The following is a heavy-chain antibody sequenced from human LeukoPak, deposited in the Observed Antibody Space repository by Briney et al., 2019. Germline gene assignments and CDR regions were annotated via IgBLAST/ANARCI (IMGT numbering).Heavy chain of an antibody. CDR1: GGTFSSYV. CDR3: AKSPEKYYYDSSGSRAHYGMDV. J-gene: IGHJ6*02. V-gene: IGHV1-69*04. D-gene: IGHD3-22*01. Sequence: SVKVSCKASGGTFSSYVISWVRQAPGQGLEWMGRIIPILAIANYAQNFQGRVTITADKSTSTAYMELSSLRSEDTAVYYCAKSPEKYYYDSSGSRAHYGMDVWGQGTTVTVSS. CDR2: IIPILAIA.